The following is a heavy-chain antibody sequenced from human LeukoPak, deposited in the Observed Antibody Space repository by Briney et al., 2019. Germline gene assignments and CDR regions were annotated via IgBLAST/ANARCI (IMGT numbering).Heavy chain of an antibody. D-gene: IGHD2-2*01. CDR1: GYSISNGYY. Sequence: SETLSLTCTVSGYSISNGYYWGWIRQPPGKGLEWIGSIYHSGSTYYNPSLKSRVTISVDTSKNQFSLKLSSVTAADTAVYYCARGEVVPAAVYYYYYDMDVWGKGTTVTVSS. J-gene: IGHJ6*03. V-gene: IGHV4-38-2*02. CDR3: ARGEVVPAAVYYYYYDMDV. CDR2: IYHSGST.